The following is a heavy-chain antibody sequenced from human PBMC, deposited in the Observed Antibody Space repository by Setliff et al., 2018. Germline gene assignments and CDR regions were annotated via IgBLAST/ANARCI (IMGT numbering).Heavy chain of an antibody. J-gene: IGHJ4*02. CDR1: GYTFNSYG. CDR3: ASAEVVVAP. D-gene: IGHD2-15*01. CDR2: INAANGNT. V-gene: IGHV1-3*01. Sequence: ASVKVSCKASGYTFNSYGVHWVRQAPGQRLEWMGWINAANGNTKYSQKFQGRVTITRDTSASTVYMELSSLRYEDTAVYYCASAEVVVAPWGQGTLVTVSS.